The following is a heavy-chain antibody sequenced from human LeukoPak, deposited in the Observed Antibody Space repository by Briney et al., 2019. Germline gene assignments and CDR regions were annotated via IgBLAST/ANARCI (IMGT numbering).Heavy chain of an antibody. CDR1: GGSISSNY. CDR3: ARAPLNSMIRGLGYFDY. Sequence: SETLSLTCTVSGGSISSNYWSWIRQPPGKGLEWIGYISYTGSTNYNPSLKSRVTISLDTSKNQFSLKLSSVTAADTAVYYCARAPLNSMIRGLGYFDYWGQGTLVTVSS. J-gene: IGHJ4*02. V-gene: IGHV4-59*01. D-gene: IGHD3-10*01. CDR2: ISYTGST.